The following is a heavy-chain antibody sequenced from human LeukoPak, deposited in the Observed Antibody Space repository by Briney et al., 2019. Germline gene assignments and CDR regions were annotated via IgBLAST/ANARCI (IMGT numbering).Heavy chain of an antibody. D-gene: IGHD3-9*01. V-gene: IGHV4-59*01. CDR2: IYYSGST. J-gene: IGHJ2*01. Sequence: PSETLSLTCTVSGGSISSYYWSWIRQPPGKGLEWIGYIYYSGSTNYNPSLKSRVTISVDTSKNQFSLKLSSVTAADTAVYYRARVSRGGLRYFDWLLWYFDLWGRGTLVTVSS. CDR3: ARVSRGGLRYFDWLLWYFDL. CDR1: GGSISSYY.